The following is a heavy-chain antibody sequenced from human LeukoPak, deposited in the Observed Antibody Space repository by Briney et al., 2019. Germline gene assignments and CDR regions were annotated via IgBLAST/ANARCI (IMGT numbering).Heavy chain of an antibody. D-gene: IGHD6-13*01. CDR2: IWYDGSNK. CDR3: ASIAAAGSAHFDY. J-gene: IGHJ4*02. V-gene: IGHV3-33*01. Sequence: GRSLRLSCAASGFTFSSYGMHWVRQAPGKGLEWVAVIWYDGSNKYYADSVKGRFTISRDNSKNTLYLQMNSLRAEDTAVYYCASIAAAGSAHFDYWGQGTLVTVSS. CDR1: GFTFSSYG.